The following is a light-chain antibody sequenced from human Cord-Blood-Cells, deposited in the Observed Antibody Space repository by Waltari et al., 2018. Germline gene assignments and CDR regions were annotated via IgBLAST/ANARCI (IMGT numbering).Light chain of an antibody. CDR2: GAS. CDR1: QSVSSSY. Sequence: EIVLTQSPGTLSLSPGERATLPCRASQSVSSSYLAWYQQEPGQAPRLLSYGASSRATGIPDRFSGSGSGTDFTLTISRLEPEDFAVYYCQQYGSSTYSFGQGTKLEIK. V-gene: IGKV3-20*01. J-gene: IGKJ2*03. CDR3: QQYGSSTYS.